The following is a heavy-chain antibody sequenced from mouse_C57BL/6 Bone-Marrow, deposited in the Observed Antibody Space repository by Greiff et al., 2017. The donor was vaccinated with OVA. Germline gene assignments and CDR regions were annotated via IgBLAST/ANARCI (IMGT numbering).Heavy chain of an antibody. J-gene: IGHJ4*01. D-gene: IGHD2-4*01. CDR2: INPNYGTT. V-gene: IGHV1-39*01. CDR3: ARGIYYDYDEGMDY. Sequence: EVQLQQSGPELVKPGASVKISCKASGYSFTDYNMNWVKQSNGKSLEWIGVINPNYGTTSYNQKFKGKATLTVDQSSRTAYMQLNSLTSEDSAVYYCARGIYYDYDEGMDYWGQGTSVTVSS. CDR1: GYSFTDYN.